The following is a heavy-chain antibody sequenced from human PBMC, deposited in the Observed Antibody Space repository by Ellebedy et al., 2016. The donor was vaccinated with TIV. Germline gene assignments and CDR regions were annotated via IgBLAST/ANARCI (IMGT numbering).Heavy chain of an antibody. CDR1: GLTFSSHA. D-gene: IGHD4-23*01. CDR2: ITESGGNT. CDR3: ARDPVGVGPAFDV. J-gene: IGHJ3*01. Sequence: PGGSQRLSCAASGLTFSSHAMSWVRQAPGKGLEWVSSITESGGNTYYADSVKGRFTISRDNSKDTLFLQMNSLRAEDTAIYFCARDPVGVGPAFDVWGQGTMVTVSS. V-gene: IGHV3-23*01.